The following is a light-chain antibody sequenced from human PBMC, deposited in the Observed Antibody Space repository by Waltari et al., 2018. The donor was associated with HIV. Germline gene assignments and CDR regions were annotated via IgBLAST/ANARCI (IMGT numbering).Light chain of an antibody. Sequence: QSVLTQPPSASGTPGTRVTISCSGSSSNIGSTSVNWFQQVPGTAPNLRMYSDNQRPSGVPDRFSGSKSGTSASLAISGLQSEDEADYYCAAWDDSLDAWVFGGGTRLTVL. CDR3: AAWDDSLDAWV. CDR1: SSNIGSTS. J-gene: IGLJ3*02. CDR2: SDN. V-gene: IGLV1-44*01.